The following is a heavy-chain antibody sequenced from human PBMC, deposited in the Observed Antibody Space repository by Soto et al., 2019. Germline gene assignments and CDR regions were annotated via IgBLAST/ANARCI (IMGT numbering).Heavy chain of an antibody. D-gene: IGHD3-10*01. V-gene: IGHV4-31*03. CDR1: GGSISSGGYY. J-gene: IGHJ4*02. Sequence: QVQLQESGPGLVKPSQTLSLTCTVSGGSISSGGYYWSWIRQHPGKGLEWIGYIYYSGSTYYNPSLKSRVTIAVDTSKNQFSLKLSSVTAADTAVYYCARGRWFGELLVGGIDYWGQGTLVTVSS. CDR2: IYYSGST. CDR3: ARGRWFGELLVGGIDY.